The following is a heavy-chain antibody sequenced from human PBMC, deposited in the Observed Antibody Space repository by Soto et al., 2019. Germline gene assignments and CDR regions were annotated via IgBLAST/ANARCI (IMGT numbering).Heavy chain of an antibody. CDR3: VSGRVTTYNGDQRWVRDY. V-gene: IGHV3-49*03. CDR1: GFTFGDHS. CDR2: IRSKIHGGTT. Sequence: EVQLVESEGGLVEPGRSLRLSCTTSGFTFGDHSLNWFRQVPGQGLEWVGFIRSKIHGGTTEYAASVNGRFTVSRDDSKSIAYLQMNSLKIEDTGVYYCVSGRVTTYNGDQRWVRDYWGQGTLVTVSS. J-gene: IGHJ4*02. D-gene: IGHD4-17*01.